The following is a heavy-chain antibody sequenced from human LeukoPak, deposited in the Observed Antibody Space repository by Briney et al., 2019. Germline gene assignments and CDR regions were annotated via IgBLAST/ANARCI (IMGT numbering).Heavy chain of an antibody. D-gene: IGHD5-12*01. CDR2: IWYDGSNK. Sequence: GGSLRLSCVASGFTFSSYAMHWVRQAPGKGLEWVAVIWYDGSNKYYAESVKGRFTISRDNSKNTVCLQMNSLRAEDTAVYYCARDQRDIVAAIGGPGYWGQGTLVTVSS. CDR1: GFTFSSYA. CDR3: ARDQRDIVAAIGGPGY. V-gene: IGHV3-33*01. J-gene: IGHJ4*02.